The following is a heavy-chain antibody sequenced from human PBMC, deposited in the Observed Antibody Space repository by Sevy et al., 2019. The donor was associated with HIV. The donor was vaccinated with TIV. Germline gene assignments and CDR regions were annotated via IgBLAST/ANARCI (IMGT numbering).Heavy chain of an antibody. J-gene: IGHJ4*02. V-gene: IGHV3-23*01. D-gene: IGHD4-17*01. Sequence: GGSLRLSCAASGFTISSSAMSWVRQAPGKGLEWVSLISGTGTSTYYADSVKGRFAISKDKSKNTLFLQMNSLRAEDTAIYYCANDLRRRTTGTREIEYWGQGTLVTVSS. CDR1: GFTISSSA. CDR2: ISGTGTST. CDR3: ANDLRRRTTGTREIEY.